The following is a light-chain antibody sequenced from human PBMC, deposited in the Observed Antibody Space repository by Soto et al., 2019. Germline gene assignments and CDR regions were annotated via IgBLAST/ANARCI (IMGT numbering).Light chain of an antibody. CDR3: SSYAGSNRV. J-gene: IGLJ3*02. Sequence: QSVLTQPPSASGSPGQSVTISCTGTSSDVGGYNYVSWYQQHPGKAPKLMIYEVSKRPSGVPDRFSGSKSGSTASLTVSGLQPEDEADYYCSSYAGSNRVFGGGTKLTVL. V-gene: IGLV2-8*01. CDR2: EVS. CDR1: SSDVGGYNY.